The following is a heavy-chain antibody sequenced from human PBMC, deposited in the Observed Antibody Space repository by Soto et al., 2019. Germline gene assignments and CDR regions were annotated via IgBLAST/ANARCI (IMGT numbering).Heavy chain of an antibody. CDR1: GCTFISFG. CDR2: INSDGSST. Sequence: GRPLRLSCAASGCTFISFGRHWVRQAPGKGLVWVSRINSDGSSTSYADSVKGRFTISRDNAKNTLYLQMNSLRAEDTAVYYCARDYYHSWSGYPTDLTGGGYWRQGTLDTVSS. V-gene: IGHV3-74*01. J-gene: IGHJ4*02. CDR3: ARDYYHSWSGYPTDLTGGGY. D-gene: IGHD3-3*01.